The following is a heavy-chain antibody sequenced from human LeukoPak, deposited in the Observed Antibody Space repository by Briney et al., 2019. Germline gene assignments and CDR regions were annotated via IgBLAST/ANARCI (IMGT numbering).Heavy chain of an antibody. CDR1: GGSISSSSYY. D-gene: IGHD1-14*01. CDR2: IYYSGST. J-gene: IGHJ4*02. V-gene: IGHV4-39*01. Sequence: SETLSLTCTVSGGSISSSSYYWGWIRQPPGKGLEWIGSIYYSGSTYYNPSLKSRVTISVDTSKNQFSLKLSSVTAADTAVYYCARAELRMALDYWGQGTLVTVSS. CDR3: ARAELRMALDY.